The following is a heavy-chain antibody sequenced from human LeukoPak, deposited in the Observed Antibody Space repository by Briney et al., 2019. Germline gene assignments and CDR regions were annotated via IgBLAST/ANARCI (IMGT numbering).Heavy chain of an antibody. CDR2: VSAQSGNT. CDR3: ARDGSGSYMPFDY. CDR1: GYTFTNFA. V-gene: IGHV1-18*01. D-gene: IGHD3-10*01. J-gene: IGHJ4*02. Sequence: ASVTVSCKASGYTFTNFAISWVRQAPGQGLEWMGWVSAQSGNTNYAQKFQGRVTMTTDTSTNTAYMELRSLRSDDTAAYFCARDGSGSYMPFDYWGQGTLVTVSS.